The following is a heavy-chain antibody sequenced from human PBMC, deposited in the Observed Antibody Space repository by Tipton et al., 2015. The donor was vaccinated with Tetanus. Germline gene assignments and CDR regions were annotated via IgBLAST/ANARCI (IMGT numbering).Heavy chain of an antibody. J-gene: IGHJ3*02. CDR1: GGSISTYY. CDR2: VHYTGKD. CDR3: AGWELLNWNTFDI. V-gene: IGHV4-59*03. D-gene: IGHD2-15*01. Sequence: TLSLTCIVSGGSISTYYWSWIRQRPGRGLEWVGYVHYTGKDNYNPSLRSRVTHSVDTSKNQFSLQMSSVTAADTAVYYCAGWELLNWNTFDIWGQGTGVTVSA.